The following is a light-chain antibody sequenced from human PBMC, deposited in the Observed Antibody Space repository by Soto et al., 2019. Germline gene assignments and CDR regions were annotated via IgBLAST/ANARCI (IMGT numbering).Light chain of an antibody. J-gene: IGKJ2*01. CDR1: QSVVNW. CDR2: DAS. V-gene: IGKV1-5*01. CDR3: QQYNLYPYT. Sequence: DIQMTQSPSTLSGSIGDRVIITCRASQSVVNWLAWYQQKPGKAPKLLISDASKLESGVPPRFRGVGSGTDFTLTISSLQPDDSATYYCQQYNLYPYTFGQGTKLEI.